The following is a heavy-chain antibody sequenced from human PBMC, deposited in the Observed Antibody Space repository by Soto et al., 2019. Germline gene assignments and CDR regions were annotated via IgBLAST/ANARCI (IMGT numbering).Heavy chain of an antibody. V-gene: IGHV3-30*03. CDR2: ISYDGSNK. D-gene: IGHD6-19*01. CDR3: ARSIAVAGTPEFDY. J-gene: IGHJ4*02. Sequence: PGGSLRLSCATSGFTFSSYGMQWVRQAPGKGLEWVAVISYDGSNKYYAESVKGRFTISRDNSKNTLYLQMNSLRAEDTAVYYCARSIAVAGTPEFDYWGQGALVTVSS. CDR1: GFTFSSYG.